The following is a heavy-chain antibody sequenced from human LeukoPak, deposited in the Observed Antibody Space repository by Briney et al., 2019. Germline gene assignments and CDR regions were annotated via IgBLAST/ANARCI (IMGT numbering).Heavy chain of an antibody. J-gene: IGHJ6*03. CDR2: MIPIFGTA. V-gene: IGHV1-69*05. D-gene: IGHD6-13*01. CDR3: ARVSHTGYSSSWSEWDYYYYYMDV. CDR1: GGTFSSYA. Sequence: ASVKVSCKASGGTFSSYAISWVRQAPGQGLEWMGGMIPIFGTANYAQKFQGRVTITTDESTSTAYMELSSLRSEDTAVYYCARVSHTGYSSSWSEWDYYYYYMDVWGKGTTVTVSS.